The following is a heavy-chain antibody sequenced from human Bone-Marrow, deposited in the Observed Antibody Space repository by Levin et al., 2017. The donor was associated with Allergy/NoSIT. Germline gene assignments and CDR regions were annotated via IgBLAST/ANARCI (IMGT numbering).Heavy chain of an antibody. D-gene: IGHD5-12*01. CDR2: TYYRSKWYN. V-gene: IGHV6-1*01. CDR3: ARVQWPALATSYYFDY. CDR1: GDSVSSNSAA. Sequence: PSQTLSLTCAISGDSVSSNSAAWNWIRQSPSRGLEWLGRTYYRSKWYNDYAVSVKSRITINPDTSKNQFSLQLNSVTPEDTAVYYCARVQWPALATSYYFDYWGQGTLVTVSS. J-gene: IGHJ4*02.